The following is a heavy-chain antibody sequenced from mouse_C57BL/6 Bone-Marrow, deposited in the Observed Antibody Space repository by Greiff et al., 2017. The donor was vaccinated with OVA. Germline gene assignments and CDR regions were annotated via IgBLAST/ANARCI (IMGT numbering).Heavy chain of an antibody. CDR2: ISDGGSYT. CDR1: GFTFSSYA. CDR3: ARDGYWYFDV. Sequence: EVQLMESGGGLVKPGGSLKLSCAASGFTFSSYAMSWVRQTPEKRLEWVATISDGGSYTYYPDNVKGRFTISRDNAKNNLYLQMSHLKSEDTAMYYCARDGYWYFDVWGTGTTVTVSS. J-gene: IGHJ1*03. V-gene: IGHV5-4*01.